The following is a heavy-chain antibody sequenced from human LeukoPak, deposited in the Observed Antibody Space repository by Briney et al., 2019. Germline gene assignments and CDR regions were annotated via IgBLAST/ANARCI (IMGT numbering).Heavy chain of an antibody. D-gene: IGHD3-16*02. Sequence: GGSLRLSCAASGFTFSSYGMHWVRQAPGKGLEWVAVISYDGSNKYYADSVKGRFTISRDNSKNTLYLQMNSLRAEDTAVYYCAKDPSTIMITFGGVIDWGQGTLVTVSS. CDR1: GFTFSSYG. J-gene: IGHJ4*02. CDR3: AKDPSTIMITFGGVID. V-gene: IGHV3-30*18. CDR2: ISYDGSNK.